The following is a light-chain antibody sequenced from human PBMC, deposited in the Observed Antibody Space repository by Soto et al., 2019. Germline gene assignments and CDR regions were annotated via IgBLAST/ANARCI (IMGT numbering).Light chain of an antibody. V-gene: IGKV1-39*01. Sequence: DIQMTQSPSSLSASVGDRVTITCRASQSISSYLNWYQQKPGKAPKLLIYAASSLQSGVPSRFSGSGSGTDFTLTISCLQSEDFATYYCQQYYSYPRTCGGGTKVDIK. CDR1: QSISSY. J-gene: IGKJ4*01. CDR3: QQYYSYPRT. CDR2: AAS.